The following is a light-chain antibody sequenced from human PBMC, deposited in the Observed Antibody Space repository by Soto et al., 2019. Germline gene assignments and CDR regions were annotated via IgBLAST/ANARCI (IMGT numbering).Light chain of an antibody. CDR3: QQYGSSPT. Sequence: EIVLTQSPGTLYLFPGERATLSCRASPSRSTRYLAWYHQKPGQAPRLLIYGASSRATGIPDRFSGSGSGTDVTLTISRLEPDDFAVYYCQQYGSSPTFGQGTRLEIK. CDR2: GAS. V-gene: IGKV3-20*01. CDR1: PSRSTRY. J-gene: IGKJ5*01.